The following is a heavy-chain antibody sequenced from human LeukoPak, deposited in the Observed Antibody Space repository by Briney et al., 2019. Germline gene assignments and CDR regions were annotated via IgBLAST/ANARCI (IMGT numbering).Heavy chain of an antibody. Sequence: GGSLRLSCVASGFAFNTQAMHWVRQAPGKGLEWLAVMSLDGSSIYYADSVRGRFTISRDNSKNTLFLQMSSLRVEDTAVYYCARDRGKLRYLDLWGQGTLHTVSS. V-gene: IGHV3-30*15. J-gene: IGHJ4*02. CDR1: GFAFNTQA. CDR3: ARDRGKLRYLDL. D-gene: IGHD3-9*01. CDR2: MSLDGSSI.